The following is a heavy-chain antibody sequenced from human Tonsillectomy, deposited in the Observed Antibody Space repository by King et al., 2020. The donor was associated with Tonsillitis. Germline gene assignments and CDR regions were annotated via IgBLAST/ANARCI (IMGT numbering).Heavy chain of an antibody. V-gene: IGHV4-31*03. CDR1: GGSISSGGYY. CDR3: ARVGIRDYYDSSAGLDP. D-gene: IGHD3-22*01. J-gene: IGHJ5*02. CDR2: IYYSGST. Sequence: QLQESGPGLVKPSQTLSLTCTVSGGSISSGGYYWSWIRQHPGKGLEWIGYIYYSGSTYYNPSLKSRVTISVDTSKNQFSLKLSSVTAADTAVYYWARVGIRDYYDSSAGLDPWGQGTLVTVSS.